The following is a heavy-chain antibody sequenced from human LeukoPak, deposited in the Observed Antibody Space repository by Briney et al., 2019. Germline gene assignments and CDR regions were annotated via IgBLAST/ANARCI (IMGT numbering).Heavy chain of an antibody. J-gene: IGHJ3*02. D-gene: IGHD3-22*01. CDR1: GGSISSYY. CDR3: ARGRNYYDSSDYYYESAFDI. Sequence: SETLSLTCTVSGGSISSYYWSWIRQPAGKGLEWIGCIYTSGSTNYNPSLKSRVTMSVDTSKNQFSLKLSSVTAADTAVYYCARGRNYYDSSDYYYESAFDIWGQGTMVTVSS. V-gene: IGHV4-4*07. CDR2: IYTSGST.